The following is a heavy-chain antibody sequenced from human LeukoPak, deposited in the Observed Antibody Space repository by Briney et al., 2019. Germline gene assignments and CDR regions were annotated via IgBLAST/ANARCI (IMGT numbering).Heavy chain of an antibody. CDR2: IYYSGST. CDR1: GGSISSYY. J-gene: IGHJ4*02. CDR3: ARVGSYYFDY. Sequence: SETLSLTCTVSGGSISSYYWSWIRQPLGKGLGWIGYIYYSGSTNEHPSLKSRVTISVDTSKNQFSLKLSSVTAADTAVYYCARVGSYYFDYWGQGTLVTVSS. V-gene: IGHV4-59*01. D-gene: IGHD2-15*01.